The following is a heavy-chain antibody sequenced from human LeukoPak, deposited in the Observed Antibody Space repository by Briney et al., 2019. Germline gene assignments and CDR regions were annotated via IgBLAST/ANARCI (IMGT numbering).Heavy chain of an antibody. J-gene: IGHJ5*02. V-gene: IGHV3-48*03. Sequence: GGSLRLSCAASGFDLHTYEMNWVRQAPGKGLEWIADITISGHTKNYADSVKGRFTISRDSARTSLYLQMNSLRVEDTGIYFCARGDPHADLWGQGTLVTVSS. CDR2: ITISGHTK. CDR3: ARGDPHADL. CDR1: GFDLHTYE.